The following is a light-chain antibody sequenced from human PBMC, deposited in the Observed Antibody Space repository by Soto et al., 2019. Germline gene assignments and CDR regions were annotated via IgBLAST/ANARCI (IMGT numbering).Light chain of an antibody. Sequence: EIVLTQSPGTLSLSPGERATLSCRASQSVSSNYLAWYRRKRGQAPRLLIYGASNRATDIPGRFSGSGSGTDFTLTITRLEPEYFAVYYCQQYGGSPPTFGPGTRVEIK. CDR2: GAS. J-gene: IGKJ1*01. V-gene: IGKV3-20*01. CDR1: QSVSSNY. CDR3: QQYGGSPPT.